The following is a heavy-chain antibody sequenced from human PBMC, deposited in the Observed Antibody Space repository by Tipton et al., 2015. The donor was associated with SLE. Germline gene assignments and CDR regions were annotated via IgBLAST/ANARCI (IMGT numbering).Heavy chain of an antibody. CDR1: GFTFSTYW. D-gene: IGHD6-13*01. CDR2: INQDASEK. V-gene: IGHV3-7*01. CDR3: ARQGGSSWLKNYNWFDP. J-gene: IGHJ5*02. Sequence: LRLSCAASGFTFSTYWMAWVRQGPGKGLEWVANINQDASEKYYVESVRGRFTISRDNAKNSLYLQMNSLRAEDTAVYYCARQGGSSWLKNYNWFDPWGQGTLVTVSS.